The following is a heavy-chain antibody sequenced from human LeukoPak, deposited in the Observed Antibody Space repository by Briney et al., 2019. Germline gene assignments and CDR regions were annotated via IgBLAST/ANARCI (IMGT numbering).Heavy chain of an antibody. CDR1: GFTFSTYA. CDR2: ISANGGTT. CDR3: AKPPPDSSSWLFDY. Sequence: GGSLRLSCAASGFTFSTYAMSWVRQAPGKGLEWVSTISANGGTTYYADSGKGRFTISRDNSKTTLYLQMNSLRVEDTAIYYCAKPPPDSSSWLFDYWGQGTLVTVSS. J-gene: IGHJ4*02. V-gene: IGHV3-23*01. D-gene: IGHD6-13*01.